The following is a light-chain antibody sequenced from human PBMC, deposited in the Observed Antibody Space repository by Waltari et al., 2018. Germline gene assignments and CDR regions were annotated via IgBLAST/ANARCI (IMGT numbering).Light chain of an antibody. Sequence: DIVMTLSPDSLAVSLGERPTINCKSTQSVLYTSNNKNCLAWYQQKPGQPPKLLISGVSTRESGVPDRFSGSGSGTDFTLTISSLQAEDVAIYYCQQYYSRPQTFGQGTKVEIK. J-gene: IGKJ1*01. CDR1: QSVLYTSNNKNC. V-gene: IGKV4-1*01. CDR3: QQYYSRPQT. CDR2: GVS.